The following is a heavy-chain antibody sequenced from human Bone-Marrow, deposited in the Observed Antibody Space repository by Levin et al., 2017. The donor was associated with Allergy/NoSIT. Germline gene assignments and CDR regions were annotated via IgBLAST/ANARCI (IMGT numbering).Heavy chain of an antibody. D-gene: IGHD6-19*01. CDR3: ARGGDGYSSGWYGSWYFDL. CDR1: GYTFTSYG. J-gene: IGHJ2*01. V-gene: IGHV1-18*01. CDR2: ISAYNGNT. Sequence: AASVKVSCKASGYTFTSYGISWVRQAPGQGLEWMGWISAYNGNTNYAQKLQGRVTMTTDTSTSTAYMELRSLRSDDTAVYYCARGGDGYSSGWYGSWYFDLWGRGTLVTVSS.